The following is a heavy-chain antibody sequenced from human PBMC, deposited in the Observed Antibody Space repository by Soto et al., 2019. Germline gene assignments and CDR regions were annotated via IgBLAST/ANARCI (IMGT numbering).Heavy chain of an antibody. D-gene: IGHD5-12*01. J-gene: IGHJ4*02. CDR2: IIPIFGTA. CDR1: GGPFSSYA. V-gene: IGHV1-69*13. Sequence: SVKVSFKASGGPFSSYAISWVRQAPGQGLEWMGGIIPIFGTANYAQKFQGRVTITADESTSTAYMELSSLRSEDTAVYYCAYTARDGYNSDYWGQGTMVTVSS. CDR3: AYTARDGYNSDY.